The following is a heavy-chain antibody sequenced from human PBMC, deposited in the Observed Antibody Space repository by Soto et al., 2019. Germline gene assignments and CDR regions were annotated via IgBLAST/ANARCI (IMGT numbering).Heavy chain of an antibody. J-gene: IGHJ3*02. CDR1: GYTFTSYH. Sequence: ASVKVSCTASGYTFTSYHMHWVRQAPGQGLEWMGIINPSGGSTSYAQKFQGRVTMTRDTSTSTVYMELSSLRSEDTAVYYCARVGTYYYDSSGQGKNDAFDIWGQGTMVTVSS. CDR2: INPSGGST. V-gene: IGHV1-46*03. D-gene: IGHD3-22*01. CDR3: ARVGTYYYDSSGQGKNDAFDI.